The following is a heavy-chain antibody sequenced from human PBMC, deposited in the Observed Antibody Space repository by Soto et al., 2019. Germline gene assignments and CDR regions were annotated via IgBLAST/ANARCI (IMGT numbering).Heavy chain of an antibody. V-gene: IGHV1-69*04. CDR1: GGTFSSYT. CDR2: IIPILGIA. D-gene: IGHD4-17*01. CDR3: AREKYDYEIYYYYMDV. J-gene: IGHJ6*03. Sequence: ASVPVSCKASGGTFSSYTISWVRQAPGQGLEWMGRIIPILGIANYAQKFQGRVTITADKSTSTAYMELSSLRSEDTAVYYCAREKYDYEIYYYYMDVWGKGTTVTVSS.